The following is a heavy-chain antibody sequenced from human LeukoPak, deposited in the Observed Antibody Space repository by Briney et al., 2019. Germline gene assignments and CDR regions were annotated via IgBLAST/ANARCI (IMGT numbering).Heavy chain of an antibody. CDR3: ARDRQLWGLDY. J-gene: IGHJ4*02. Sequence: ASVKVSCKASGGTFSSYAISWVRQAPGQGLEWMGGIVPIFGTANYAQKFQGRVTITADESTSTAYMELSSLRSEDTAVYYCARDRQLWGLDYWGQGTLVTVSS. CDR2: IVPIFGTA. CDR1: GGTFSSYA. V-gene: IGHV1-69*13. D-gene: IGHD5-18*01.